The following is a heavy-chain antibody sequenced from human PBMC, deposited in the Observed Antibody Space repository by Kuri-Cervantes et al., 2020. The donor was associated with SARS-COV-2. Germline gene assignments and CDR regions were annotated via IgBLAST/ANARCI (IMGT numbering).Heavy chain of an antibody. CDR2: IYTSGST. D-gene: IGHD6-13*01. Sequence: SCTVSGGSISSGSCYWSWIRQPAGKGLEWIGRIYTSGSTNYNPSLKSRVTISVDTSKNQFSLKLSSVTAADTAVYYCARGLAAAGMNWFDPWGQGTLVTVSS. J-gene: IGHJ5*02. CDR1: GGSISSGSCY. V-gene: IGHV4-61*02. CDR3: ARGLAAAGMNWFDP.